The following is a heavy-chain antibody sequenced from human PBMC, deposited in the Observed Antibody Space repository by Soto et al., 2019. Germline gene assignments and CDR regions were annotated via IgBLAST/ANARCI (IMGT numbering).Heavy chain of an antibody. CDR3: ARYSGSGTFFDY. V-gene: IGHV4-59*01. D-gene: IGHD3-10*01. CDR2: IYYSGST. J-gene: IGHJ4*02. Sequence: PSETLSLTCTVSGDSISSYYWNWIRQPPGKGLEWIGYIYYSGSTNYNPSLKSRVTISVDTSKNQFSLKLSSVTAADTAVYYCARYSGSGTFFDYWGRGTQVTVSS. CDR1: GDSISSYY.